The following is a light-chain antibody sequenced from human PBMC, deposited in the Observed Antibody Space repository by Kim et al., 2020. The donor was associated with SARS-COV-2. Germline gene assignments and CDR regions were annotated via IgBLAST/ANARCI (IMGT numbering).Light chain of an antibody. CDR1: QGIRTW. Sequence: VSASVGDRVTITCRASQGIRTWLAWYQQKPVKAPKLLIYGGSTLQAGVPSRFSGSGDGTDFTLTISSLQPEDFATYYCQQTNSFSTFGQGTKLEI. CDR2: GGS. V-gene: IGKV1-12*01. CDR3: QQTNSFST. J-gene: IGKJ2*01.